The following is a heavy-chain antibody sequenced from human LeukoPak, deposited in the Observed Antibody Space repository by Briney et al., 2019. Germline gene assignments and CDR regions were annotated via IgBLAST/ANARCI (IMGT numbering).Heavy chain of an antibody. CDR1: GFTFSTYW. D-gene: IGHD3-22*01. CDR2: IKEDGSEK. Sequence: PGGSLRLSCAASGFTFSTYWMSWVRQAPGKGLEWVANIKEDGSEKYYGDSVKGRFTISRDDAKNSLYLQMNSLRAEDTAVYYCARDSSGYQWGQGTLVTVSS. CDR3: ARDSSGYQ. V-gene: IGHV3-7*01. J-gene: IGHJ4*02.